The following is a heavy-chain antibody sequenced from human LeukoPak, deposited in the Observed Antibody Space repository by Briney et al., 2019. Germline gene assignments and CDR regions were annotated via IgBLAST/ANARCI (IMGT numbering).Heavy chain of an antibody. J-gene: IGHJ4*02. V-gene: IGHV3-7*01. CDR1: GFTFSNYW. CDR3: ARDTFQPGFIDS. Sequence: GGSLTLSCAASGFTFSNYWMTWVRQGPGEGLEWLANINLDGSETHFVDSVKGRFTISRDNARNTLYLQLSSLRAEDSAVYYCARDTFQPGFIDSWGQGTLVTVSS. D-gene: IGHD2-2*01. CDR2: INLDGSET.